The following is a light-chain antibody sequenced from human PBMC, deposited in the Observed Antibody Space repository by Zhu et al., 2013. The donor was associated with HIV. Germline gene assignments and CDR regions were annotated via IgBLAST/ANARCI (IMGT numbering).Light chain of an antibody. CDR1: QSVTSN. CDR2: AAS. CDR3: QQYSRSPQT. V-gene: IGKV3-15*01. J-gene: IGKJ1*01. Sequence: EIVMTQSPATLSVSPGERATLSCRASQSVTSNLAWYFHKPGQAPRLLIYAASTRATGTPARFSGSGSGTEFSLSISRLEPEDFAVYYCQQYSRSPQTFGPGSKVEI.